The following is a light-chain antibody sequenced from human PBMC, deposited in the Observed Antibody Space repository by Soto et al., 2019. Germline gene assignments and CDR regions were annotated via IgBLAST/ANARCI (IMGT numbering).Light chain of an antibody. CDR1: QGISSY. Sequence: DIQLTQSPSFLSASVGDRVTITCRASQGISSYLAWYQQKPGKAPKLLIYAASTLQSGVPSRFIGSGSGTEFTLTISSLQPEDFATYYCQQLNSYLSMYTFGQGTKLEIK. V-gene: IGKV1-9*01. CDR3: QQLNSYLSMYT. CDR2: AAS. J-gene: IGKJ2*01.